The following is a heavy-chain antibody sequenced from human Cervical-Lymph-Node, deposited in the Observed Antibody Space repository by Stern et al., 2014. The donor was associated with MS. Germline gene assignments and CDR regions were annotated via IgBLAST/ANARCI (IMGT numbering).Heavy chain of an antibody. CDR1: GSPFTSYG. J-gene: IGHJ3*02. Sequence: VQLLQPGAGVKKPGDSVKVSCKASGSPFTSYGISWMRPAPGQGLDWMGWISAYNGNTNYAQKLQGRVTMTTDTSTSTAYMELRSLRSDDTAVYYCARGLLGSENAFDIWGQGTMGTVSS. CDR2: ISAYNGNT. V-gene: IGHV1-18*01. D-gene: IGHD2-15*01. CDR3: ARGLLGSENAFDI.